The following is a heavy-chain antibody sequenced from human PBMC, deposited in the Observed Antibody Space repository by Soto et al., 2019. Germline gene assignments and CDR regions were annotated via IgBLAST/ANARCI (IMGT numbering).Heavy chain of an antibody. J-gene: IGHJ3*02. CDR3: ARRLNVLTVYAFDI. D-gene: IGHD3-9*01. V-gene: IGHV2-5*02. CDR1: GFSLSTSGVG. Sequence: SGPTLVKTTQTLTLTCTFSGFSLSTSGVGVGWIRQPPGKALEWLALNYWDDDKSYSPALKSRLTITKDTSKNQVVLTMTNMEPVDTATYYCARRLNVLTVYAFDIWGQGTMVTVSS. CDR2: NYWDDDK.